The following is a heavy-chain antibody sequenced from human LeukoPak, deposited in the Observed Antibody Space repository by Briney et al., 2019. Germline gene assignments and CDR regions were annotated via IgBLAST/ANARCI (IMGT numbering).Heavy chain of an antibody. CDR2: ISSSGSTM. Sequence: PGGSLRLSCAASGFTFSDYYMSWVRQAPGKGLEWVSYISSSGSTMYYADSVKGRFTISRDNAKNSLYLQMNSLRAEDTAVYYCARGVYCGGDCYSSSHFDYWGQGTLVTVSS. J-gene: IGHJ4*02. V-gene: IGHV3-11*04. CDR1: GFTFSDYY. CDR3: ARGVYCGGDCYSSSHFDY. D-gene: IGHD2-21*02.